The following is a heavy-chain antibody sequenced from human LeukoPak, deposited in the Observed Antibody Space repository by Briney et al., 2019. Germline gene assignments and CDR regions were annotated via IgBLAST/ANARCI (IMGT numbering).Heavy chain of an antibody. Sequence: GGSLRLSCAADGFTFSSFAMSWDRQAPGKGLEWVSAISGSGGSTYYADSVKGRFTISRDNSKNTLYLQMSSLRAEDTAVYYCARDGDIAAAGYYYGMDVWGQGTTVTVSS. D-gene: IGHD6-13*01. J-gene: IGHJ6*02. V-gene: IGHV3-23*01. CDR3: ARDGDIAAAGYYYGMDV. CDR2: ISGSGGST. CDR1: GFTFSSFA.